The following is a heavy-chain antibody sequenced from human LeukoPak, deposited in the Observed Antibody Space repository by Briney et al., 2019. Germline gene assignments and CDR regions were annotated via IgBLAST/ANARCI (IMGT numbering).Heavy chain of an antibody. CDR1: GGSLSGYY. D-gene: IGHD6-19*01. CDR2: INHSGST. J-gene: IGHJ4*02. Sequence: PSETLSLTCAVYGGSLSGYYWSWIRQPPGKGLEWIGEINHSGSTNYNPSLKSRVTISVDTSKNQFSLKLSSVTAADTAVYYCARGTGWYYFDYWGQGTLVTVSS. V-gene: IGHV4-34*01. CDR3: ARGTGWYYFDY.